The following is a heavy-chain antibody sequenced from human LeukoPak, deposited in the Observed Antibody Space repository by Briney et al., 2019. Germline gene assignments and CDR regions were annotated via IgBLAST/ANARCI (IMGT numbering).Heavy chain of an antibody. Sequence: GGPLRLSCAASGFTFSDYWMHWVRQAPGEGLVWVSRINRDASRPSYADSVKGRFTISRDNAKNTLYLQMNSLRADDTALYYCARETRETGRGDHQTDAFDIWGQGTMVSVSS. D-gene: IGHD2-21*01. J-gene: IGHJ3*02. CDR2: INRDASRP. CDR3: ARETRETGRGDHQTDAFDI. CDR1: GFTFSDYW. V-gene: IGHV3-74*01.